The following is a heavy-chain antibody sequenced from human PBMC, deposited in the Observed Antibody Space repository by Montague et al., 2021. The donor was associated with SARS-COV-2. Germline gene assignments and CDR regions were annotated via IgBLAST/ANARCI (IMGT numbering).Heavy chain of an antibody. Sequence: TLSLTCTVSGGSISSGGYYWSWIRQHPGKGLEWIEYIYYSGSTNYNPSLKSRVTISVDTSKNQFSLKLSSVTAADTAVYYCARDVGWYSSSWFDYWGQGTLVTVSS. CDR3: ARDVGWYSSSWFDY. CDR1: GGSISSGGYY. V-gene: IGHV4-31*03. J-gene: IGHJ4*02. CDR2: IYYSGST. D-gene: IGHD6-13*01.